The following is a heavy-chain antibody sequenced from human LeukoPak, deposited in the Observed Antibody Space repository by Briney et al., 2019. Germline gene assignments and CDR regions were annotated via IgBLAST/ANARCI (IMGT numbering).Heavy chain of an antibody. V-gene: IGHV3-7*01. CDR1: GFTFSSYW. Sequence: GGSLRLSCAASGFTFSSYWMSWVRQAPGKGLEWVANIKQDGSEKYYVDSVRGRFTISRDNAKSSLYLQMNSLRAEDTAVYYCAREVGYSGSYWGTYFDYWGQGTLVTVSS. J-gene: IGHJ4*02. D-gene: IGHD1-26*01. CDR2: IKQDGSEK. CDR3: AREVGYSGSYWGTYFDY.